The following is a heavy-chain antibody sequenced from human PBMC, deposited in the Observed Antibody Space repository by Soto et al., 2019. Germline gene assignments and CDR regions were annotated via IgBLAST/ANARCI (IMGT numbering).Heavy chain of an antibody. CDR2: IMPVFPTP. CDR1: GGTFSTSA. J-gene: IGHJ6*02. Sequence: VQLEQSGPEVKKPGSSVKVSCKASGGTFSTSALSWVRQAPGQGLEWMGGIMPVFPTPDYAQKFQGRVTITADESTSTAYMELGGLTSDDTAVYYCGRDKDRLQLGGNYYSILDVWGQGTAVTVSS. D-gene: IGHD5-12*01. V-gene: IGHV1-69*12. CDR3: GRDKDRLQLGGNYYSILDV.